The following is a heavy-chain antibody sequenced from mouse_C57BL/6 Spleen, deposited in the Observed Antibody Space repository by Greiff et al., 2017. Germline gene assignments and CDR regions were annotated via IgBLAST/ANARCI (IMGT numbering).Heavy chain of an antibody. CDR3: TRVYGNYFDY. CDR1: GFTFSSYA. V-gene: IGHV5-9-1*02. Sequence: EVMLVESGEGLVKPGGSLKLSCAASGFTFSSYAMSWVRQTPEKRLAWVAYISSGGDYIYYADTVKGRFPISRDNARNTLYLQMSSLKSEDTAMYYCTRVYGNYFDYWGQGTTLTVSS. CDR2: ISSGGDYI. J-gene: IGHJ2*01. D-gene: IGHD2-10*02.